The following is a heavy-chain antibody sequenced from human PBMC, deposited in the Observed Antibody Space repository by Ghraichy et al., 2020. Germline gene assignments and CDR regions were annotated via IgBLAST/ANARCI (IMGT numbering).Heavy chain of an antibody. CDR2: INHSGST. Sequence: SETLSLTCAVYGGSFSGYYWSWIRQPPGKGLEWIGEINHSGSTNYNPSLKSRVTISVDTSKNQFSLKLSSVTAADTAVYYCARETKRMVRGVISRRYYYGMDVWGQGTTVTVSS. CDR1: GGSFSGYY. CDR3: ARETKRMVRGVISRRYYYGMDV. J-gene: IGHJ6*02. D-gene: IGHD3-10*01. V-gene: IGHV4-34*01.